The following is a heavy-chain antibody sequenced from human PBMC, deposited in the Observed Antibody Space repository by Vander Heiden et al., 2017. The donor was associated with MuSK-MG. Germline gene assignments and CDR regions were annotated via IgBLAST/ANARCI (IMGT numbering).Heavy chain of an antibody. CDR3: AIAAVGY. D-gene: IGHD6-25*01. Sequence: QLQLQESGPGLVKPSETLSLTCTVSGGSISGSSYYWGWIRQPPGKGLEWIGSIYYSGSTYYSPSLKGRVTISVDTAKNQFSLKVSSVTAAYTAVYYCAIAAVGYRGHVPLVTVSS. CDR2: IYYSGST. J-gene: IGHJ4*01. CDR1: GGSISGSSYY. V-gene: IGHV4-39*01.